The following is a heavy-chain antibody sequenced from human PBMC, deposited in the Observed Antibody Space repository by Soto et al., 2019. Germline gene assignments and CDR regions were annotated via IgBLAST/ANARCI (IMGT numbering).Heavy chain of an antibody. V-gene: IGHV1-69*06. CDR3: AGEGGHFDY. D-gene: IGHD2-15*01. CDR1: GGTFSSYA. Sequence: QVQLVQSGAEVQRPGSSVKVSCKASGGTFSSYAISWVRQAPGQGLEWMGGVNPIFGTPHYAEKYQGRVTSTAGRGTSRAYMEVTRGTSDDAAVCFCAGEGGHFDYWGRGTLVTVSS. CDR2: VNPIFGTP. J-gene: IGHJ4*02.